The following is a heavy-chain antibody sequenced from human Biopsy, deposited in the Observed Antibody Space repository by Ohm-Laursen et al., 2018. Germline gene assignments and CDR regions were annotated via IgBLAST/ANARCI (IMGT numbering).Heavy chain of an antibody. CDR1: GFIFSTYT. J-gene: IGHJ3*01. D-gene: IGHD3-22*01. Sequence: SLRLSCAASGFIFSTYTMNWVRQAPGEGLEWVSSISSRSSDIYYADSVKGRFTISRDNAKNSLFLHMNSLRAEDTAVYYCANWNYYYDSSGPPAFDVWGQGTMVTVSS. CDR3: ANWNYYYDSSGPPAFDV. CDR2: ISSRSSDI. V-gene: IGHV3-21*04.